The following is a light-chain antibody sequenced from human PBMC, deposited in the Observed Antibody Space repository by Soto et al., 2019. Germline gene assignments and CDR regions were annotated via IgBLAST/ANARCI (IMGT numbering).Light chain of an antibody. CDR2: DAS. J-gene: IGKJ4*01. Sequence: EIVLTQSPATLSLFPGERATLSCRASQSIDTYLAWYQQKPGQAPRLLIYDASNRAPGIPARFSGRGSGTDFTLTISSLESQDFAIYYCHQPNTWPLSFGGGTTLEMK. CDR1: QSIDTY. V-gene: IGKV3-11*01. CDR3: HQPNTWPLS.